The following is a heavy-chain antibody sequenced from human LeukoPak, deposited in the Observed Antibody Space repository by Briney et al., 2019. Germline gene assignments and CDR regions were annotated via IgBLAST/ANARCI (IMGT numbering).Heavy chain of an antibody. J-gene: IGHJ4*02. CDR1: GFIFSSYW. CDR3: ARVWAYGSGSYYYFDY. V-gene: IGHV3-7*01. Sequence: GGSLRLSCAASGFIFSSYWMSWVRQAPGKGLEWVANIKQDGSEKYYVDSVKGRFTISRDNAKNSLYLQMNSLRAEDTAVYYCARVWAYGSGSYYYFDYWGQGTLVTVSS. D-gene: IGHD3-10*01. CDR2: IKQDGSEK.